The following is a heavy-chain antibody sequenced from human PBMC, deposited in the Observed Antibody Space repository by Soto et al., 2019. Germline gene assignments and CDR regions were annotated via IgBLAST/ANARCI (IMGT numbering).Heavy chain of an antibody. CDR2: ISGSGGST. D-gene: IGHD3-10*01. CDR1: GFTFSSYA. V-gene: IGHV3-23*01. CDR3: VLWPPYYFDY. J-gene: IGHJ4*02. Sequence: EVQLLESGGGLVQPGGSLRLSCAASGFTFSSYAMSWDRQAPGKGLEWVSAISGSGGSTYYADSVKGRFTISRDNSKNTLYLQMNSRRAEDAAVYYCVLWPPYYFDYWGQGTLVTVSS.